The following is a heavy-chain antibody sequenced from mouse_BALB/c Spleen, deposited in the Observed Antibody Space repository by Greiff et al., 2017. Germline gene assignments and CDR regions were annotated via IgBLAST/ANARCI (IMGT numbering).Heavy chain of an antibody. CDR3: ARSNGDRYWYFDV. J-gene: IGHJ1*01. V-gene: IGHV1S137*01. CDR2: ISTYYGDA. CDR1: GYTFTDYA. D-gene: IGHD4-1*02. Sequence: VKLQESGAELVRPGVSVKISCKGSGYTFTDYAMHWVKQSHAKSLEWIGVISTYYGDASYNQKFKGKATMTVDKSSSTAYMELARLTSEDSAIYYCARSNGDRYWYFDVWGAGTTVTVSS.